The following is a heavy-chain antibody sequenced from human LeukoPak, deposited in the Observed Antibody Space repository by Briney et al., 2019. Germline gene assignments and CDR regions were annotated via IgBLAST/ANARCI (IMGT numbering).Heavy chain of an antibody. CDR2: ISYDGSNK. V-gene: IGHV3-30-3*01. CDR1: GFTFSAYA. J-gene: IGHJ4*02. D-gene: IGHD3-10*01. Sequence: GGSLRLSCAASGFTFSAYAMHWVRQAPGQGLEWVADISYDGSNKYYADSVKGRFTISRDNSKNTLYLQMNSLRAEDTAVYYCARSVMVRGVMNDYWGQGTLVTVSS. CDR3: ARSVMVRGVMNDY.